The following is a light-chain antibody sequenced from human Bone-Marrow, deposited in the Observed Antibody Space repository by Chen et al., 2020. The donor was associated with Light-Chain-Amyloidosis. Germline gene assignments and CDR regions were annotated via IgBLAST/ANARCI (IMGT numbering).Light chain of an antibody. CDR2: KVS. CDR3: MQGTHWPLT. CDR1: QSLLYSDGNTS. J-gene: IGKJ5*01. V-gene: IGKV2-30*01. Sequence: DVAMTQPPPSPPATLGQPASISCTSSQSLLYSDGNTSLNWFQQRPGQSPRRLIYKVSNRDSGVPDRFSGSGSGTDFTLKISRVGAEDVGVYYCMQGTHWPLTFGQGTRLEI.